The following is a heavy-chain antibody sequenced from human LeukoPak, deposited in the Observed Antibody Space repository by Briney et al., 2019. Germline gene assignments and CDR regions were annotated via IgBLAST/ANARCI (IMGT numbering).Heavy chain of an antibody. CDR2: MNPNSGNT. D-gene: IGHD1-26*01. Sequence: GASVKVSCKASGYTFTSYDINWVRQATGQGLEWMGWMNPNSGNTGYAQKFQGRVTMTRNTSISTAYMELSSLRSDDTAVYYCARVLGSGSYPFKKYYFDYWGQGTLVTVSS. J-gene: IGHJ4*02. V-gene: IGHV1-8*01. CDR1: GYTFTSYD. CDR3: ARVLGSGSYPFKKYYFDY.